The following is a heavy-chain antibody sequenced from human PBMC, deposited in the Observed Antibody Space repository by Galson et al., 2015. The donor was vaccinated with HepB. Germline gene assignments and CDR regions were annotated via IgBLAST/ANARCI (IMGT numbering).Heavy chain of an antibody. CDR3: AAGVVGGTFDY. CDR1: GFSFSDYH. CDR2: ISSSGITI. Sequence: SLRLSCAASGFSFSDYHMTWIRQAPGKGLEWVSHISSSGITIYDTDSVKGRFTVSRDNTKNSLYQQMNSLRGEDTAVYYCAAGVVGGTFDYWGQGTLVTVSS. J-gene: IGHJ4*02. V-gene: IGHV3-11*01. D-gene: IGHD1-26*01.